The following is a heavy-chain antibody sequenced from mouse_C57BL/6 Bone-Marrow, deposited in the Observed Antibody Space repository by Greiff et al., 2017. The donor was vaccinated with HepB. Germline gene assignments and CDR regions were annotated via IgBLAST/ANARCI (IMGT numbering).Heavy chain of an antibody. CDR2: IEPSDSYT. CDR1: GYTFTSYW. J-gene: IGHJ2*01. CDR3: AREGDAYFDY. Sequence: QVQLQQPGAELVKPGASVKLSCKASGYTFTSYWMQWVKQRPGQGLEWIGEIEPSDSYTNYNQKFKGKATLTVDTSSSTAYMQLSSLTSEDSAVYYCAREGDAYFDYWGQGTTLTVSS. D-gene: IGHD3-3*01. V-gene: IGHV1-50*01.